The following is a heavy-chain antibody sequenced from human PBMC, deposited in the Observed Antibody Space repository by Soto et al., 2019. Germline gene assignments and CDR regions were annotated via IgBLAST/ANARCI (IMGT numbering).Heavy chain of an antibody. D-gene: IGHD2-21*02. CDR2: IHYTGSI. CDR3: AREDDGGDRDYYGLDV. V-gene: IGHV4-30-4*01. J-gene: IGHJ6*02. Sequence: QVQLQESGPGLVKPSQTLSLTCNVFGGSINIDDYHRTWIRQTPGKGLEWIGYIHYTGSISYNPSLQSRLTISVDTSKNQFSLKLTSVTAADTAVYFCAREDDGGDRDYYGLDVWGQGTTVTVSS. CDR1: GGSINIDDYH.